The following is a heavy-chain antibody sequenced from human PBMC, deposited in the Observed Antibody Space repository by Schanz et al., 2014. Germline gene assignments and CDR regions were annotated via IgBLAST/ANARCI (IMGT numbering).Heavy chain of an antibody. CDR1: GYTFTSDS. V-gene: IGHV1-46*01. CDR3: AREVGLYDRGWFDP. J-gene: IGHJ5*02. Sequence: QVQLMQSGAEVKKPGASVKVSCKASGYTFTSDSMHWVRQAPGQGLEWMGIINPIGGITNYAQRFQGRVTITADKSSDTAYMELSSLRSEDTAVYYCAREVGLYDRGWFDPWGQGTLVTVSS. CDR2: INPIGGIT. D-gene: IGHD3-22*01.